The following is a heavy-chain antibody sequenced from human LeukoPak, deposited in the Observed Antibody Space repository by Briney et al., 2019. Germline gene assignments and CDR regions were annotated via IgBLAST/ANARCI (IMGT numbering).Heavy chain of an antibody. CDR1: GYTLTELS. V-gene: IGHV1-24*01. CDR2: FDPEDGET. CDR3: ATGPQGYCSSTSCYFNY. D-gene: IGHD2-2*01. Sequence: ASVKVCCKVSGYTLTELSMHWVRQAPGKGLEWMRGFDPEDGETIYAQKFQGRVTMTEDTSTDTAYMELSSLRSEDTAVHYCATGPQGYCSSTSCYFNYWGQGTLVTVSS. J-gene: IGHJ4*02.